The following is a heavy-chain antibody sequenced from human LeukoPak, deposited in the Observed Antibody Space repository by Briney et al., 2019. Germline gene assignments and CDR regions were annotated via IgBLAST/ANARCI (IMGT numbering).Heavy chain of an antibody. CDR1: GGTFSSYA. CDR3: AKLATRRKVASYIDS. CDR2: IIPIFGTA. Sequence: SVKVSCKASGGTFSSYAISWVRQAPGQGLEWMGGIIPIFGTANYAQKFQGRVTITTDESTSTAYMELSSLRVEDTALYYCAKLATRRKVASYIDSWGQGTPVTVSS. J-gene: IGHJ4*02. V-gene: IGHV1-69*05. D-gene: IGHD1-26*01.